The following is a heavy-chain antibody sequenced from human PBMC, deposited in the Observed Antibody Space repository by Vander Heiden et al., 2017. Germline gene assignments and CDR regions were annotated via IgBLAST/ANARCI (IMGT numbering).Heavy chain of an antibody. J-gene: IGHJ4*02. CDR3: ARDPGWELFPLDY. Sequence: EVQLVESGGGLVKPGGSLRLSCAASGFTFSTYSMNWVRQAPGKGLEWISSISSGSTYIYYADALKGRFTISRDNAKNSLYLQMNRLRAEDTAVYYCARDPGWELFPLDYWGQGTLVTVSS. D-gene: IGHD1-26*01. V-gene: IGHV3-21*02. CDR1: GFTFSTYS. CDR2: ISSGSTYI.